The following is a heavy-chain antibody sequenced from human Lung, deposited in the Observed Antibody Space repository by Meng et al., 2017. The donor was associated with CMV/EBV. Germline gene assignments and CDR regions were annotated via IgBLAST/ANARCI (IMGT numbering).Heavy chain of an antibody. CDR3: AKSESFDIFSGAFDM. V-gene: IGHV3-9*01. Sequence: GGSXRLXCAASGFSFDDYAMHWVRQAPGKGLEWVAGISWNSGNIGYVDSVKGRFSISRDNAKKSLYLQVSSLSVDDTASYYCAKSESFDIFSGAFDMWGQGXMVTVSS. J-gene: IGHJ3*02. CDR2: ISWNSGNI. D-gene: IGHD3-9*01. CDR1: GFSFDDYA.